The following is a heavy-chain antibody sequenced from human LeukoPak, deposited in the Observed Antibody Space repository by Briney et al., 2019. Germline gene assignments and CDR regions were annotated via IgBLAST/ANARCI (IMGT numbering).Heavy chain of an antibody. J-gene: IGHJ4*02. V-gene: IGHV4-39*01. CDR1: GGSISSSSYY. CDR3: ARLQAAAGKNCYDY. Sequence: PSETLSLTCTVSGGSISSSSYYRGWIRQPPGKGLEWIGSIYYSGSTYYNPSLKSRVTISVDTSKNQFSLKLSSVTAADTAVYYCARLQAAAGKNCYDYWGQGTLVTVSS. CDR2: IYYSGST. D-gene: IGHD6-13*01.